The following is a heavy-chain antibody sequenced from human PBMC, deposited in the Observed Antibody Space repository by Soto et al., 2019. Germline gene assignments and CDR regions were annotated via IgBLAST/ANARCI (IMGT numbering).Heavy chain of an antibody. J-gene: IGHJ6*02. V-gene: IGHV3-30*03. CDR3: ARDRRVVLVPAANYYYYYGMDV. CDR1: GFTFSSYG. D-gene: IGHD2-2*01. Sequence: PGGSLRLSCAASGFTFSSYGMHWVRQAPGKGLEWVAVISYDGSNKYYADSVKGRFTISRDNSKNTLYLQMNSLRAEDTAVYYCARDRRVVLVPAANYYYYYGMDVWGQGTTVTVSS. CDR2: ISYDGSNK.